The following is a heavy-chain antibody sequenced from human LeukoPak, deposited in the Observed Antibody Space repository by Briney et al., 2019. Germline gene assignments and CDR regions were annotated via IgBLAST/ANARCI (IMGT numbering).Heavy chain of an antibody. CDR2: IYSGGST. CDR3: ARDGPSPSSGYDY. Sequence: GGSLRLSCAASGFTVSSNYMSWVRQAPGKGLEWVSVIYSGGSTYYADSVKGRFTISRDNSKNTLYLQMNSLRAEDTAVYYCARDGPSPSSGYDYWGQGTLVTVSS. V-gene: IGHV3-53*01. CDR1: GFTVSSNY. J-gene: IGHJ4*02. D-gene: IGHD3-22*01.